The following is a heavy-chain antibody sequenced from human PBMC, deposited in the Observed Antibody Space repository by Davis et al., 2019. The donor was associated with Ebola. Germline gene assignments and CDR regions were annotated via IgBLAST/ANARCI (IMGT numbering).Heavy chain of an antibody. D-gene: IGHD3-22*01. Sequence: PSETLSLTCAVYGGSFSGYYWSWIRQPPGKGLEWIGEINHSGSTNYNPSLKSRVTISVDTSKNQFSLKLSSVTAADTAVYYCARSGITYYYDSSGDTTAFDIWGQGTMVTVSS. CDR1: GGSFSGYY. CDR2: INHSGST. V-gene: IGHV4-34*01. CDR3: ARSGITYYYDSSGDTTAFDI. J-gene: IGHJ3*02.